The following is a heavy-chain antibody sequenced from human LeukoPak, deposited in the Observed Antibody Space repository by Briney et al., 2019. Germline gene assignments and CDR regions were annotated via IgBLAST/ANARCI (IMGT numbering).Heavy chain of an antibody. Sequence: ASVKVSCKASGYTFTGYYMHWVRQAPGQGLEWMGWISAYNGNTNYAQKLQGRVTMTTDTSTSTAYMELRSLRSDDTAVYYCARDDYGDYRIFDYWGQGTLVTVSS. D-gene: IGHD4-17*01. V-gene: IGHV1-18*04. CDR2: ISAYNGNT. CDR3: ARDDYGDYRIFDY. CDR1: GYTFTGYY. J-gene: IGHJ4*02.